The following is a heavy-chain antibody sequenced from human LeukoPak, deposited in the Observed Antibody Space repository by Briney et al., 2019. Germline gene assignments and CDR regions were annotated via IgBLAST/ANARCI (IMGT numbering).Heavy chain of an antibody. CDR3: ARAEGEWELPGFDP. J-gene: IGHJ5*02. CDR1: GYTFTSYA. CDR2: INAGNGNT. V-gene: IGHV1-3*01. D-gene: IGHD1-26*01. Sequence: GASVKVSCRASGYTFTSYAMHWVRQAPGQRLEWMGWINAGNGNTKYSQKFQGRVTITRDTSASTAYMELSSLRSEDTAVYYCARAEGEWELPGFDPWGQGTLVTVSS.